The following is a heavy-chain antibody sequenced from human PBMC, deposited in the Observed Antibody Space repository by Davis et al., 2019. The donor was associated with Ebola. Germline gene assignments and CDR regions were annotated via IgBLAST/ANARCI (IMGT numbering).Heavy chain of an antibody. V-gene: IGHV5-51*01. CDR2: IYPGDSDA. Sequence: KVSCKASGYTFPNYWLVWVRQMPGKGLEWMGIIYPGDSDARYNPSFQGHVTFSADKSINTAYLHWNSLKSSDTAMYYCARQGYYYDSSGYYTGPFDYWGQGTLVTVSS. CDR3: ARQGYYYDSSGYYTGPFDY. D-gene: IGHD3-22*01. CDR1: GYTFPNYW. J-gene: IGHJ4*02.